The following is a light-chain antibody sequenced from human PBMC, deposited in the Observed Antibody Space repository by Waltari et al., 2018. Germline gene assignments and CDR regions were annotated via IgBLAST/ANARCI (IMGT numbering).Light chain of an antibody. CDR3: QTGGHGTWV. Sequence: QLVLTQSPSASASLGASVTLTFTLSSGHSGNILASLQKQPEKGARYLMKVNSDGSHTKGDEIPDRFSGSSSGAERYLTISSLQSEDEADYYCQTGGHGTWVFGGGTKLTVL. V-gene: IGLV4-69*01. CDR1: SGHSGNI. CDR2: VNSDGSH. J-gene: IGLJ3*02.